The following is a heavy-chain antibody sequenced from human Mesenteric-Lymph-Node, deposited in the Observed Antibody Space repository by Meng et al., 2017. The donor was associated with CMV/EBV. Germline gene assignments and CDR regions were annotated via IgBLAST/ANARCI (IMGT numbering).Heavy chain of an antibody. J-gene: IGHJ6*02. V-gene: IGHV1-69*10. Sequence: SVKVSCKASGGTFSSYAISWVRQAPGQGLEWMGGIIPILGIANYAQKFQGRVTITADKSTSTAYMELSSLRSEDTAVYYCARNGVVPAATIRGGMDVWGQGTTVTVSS. CDR3: ARNGVVPAATIRGGMDV. CDR1: GGTFSSYA. D-gene: IGHD2-2*01. CDR2: IIPILGIA.